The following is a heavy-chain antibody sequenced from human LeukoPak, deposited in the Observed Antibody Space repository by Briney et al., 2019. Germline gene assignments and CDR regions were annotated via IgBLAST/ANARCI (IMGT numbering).Heavy chain of an antibody. V-gene: IGHV3-33*01. J-gene: IGHJ5*02. CDR2: IWYDGSNK. CDR1: GFTFSSYG. Sequence: GGSLRLSCAASGFTFSSYGMHWVRQAPGKGLEWVAVIWYDGSNKYYADSVKGRFTISRDNSKNTLYLQMNSLRAEDTAVYYCARDRGDYGNWFDPWGQGTLVTVSS. D-gene: IGHD4-17*01. CDR3: ARDRGDYGNWFDP.